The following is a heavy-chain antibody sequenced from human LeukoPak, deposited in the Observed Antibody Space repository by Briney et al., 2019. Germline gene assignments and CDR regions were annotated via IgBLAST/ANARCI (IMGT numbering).Heavy chain of an antibody. D-gene: IGHD6-13*01. CDR1: GYTFRNYA. J-gene: IGHJ4*02. Sequence: GGSLRLSCAASGYTFRNYAMSWLRQAPGEGLEWVSAIGGDATYYAYYADSVKGRFTISRDHSKDTLYLQMNSLRAEGTAVYYCAKDTVVSSSWYGDDYWGQGTLVTVSS. CDR2: IGGDATYYA. V-gene: IGHV3-23*01. CDR3: AKDTVVSSSWYGDDY.